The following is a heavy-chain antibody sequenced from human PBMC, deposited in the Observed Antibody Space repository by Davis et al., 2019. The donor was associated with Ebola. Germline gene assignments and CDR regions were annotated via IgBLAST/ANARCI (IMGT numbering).Heavy chain of an antibody. V-gene: IGHV3-48*02. CDR2: ISSSSSTI. Sequence: GESLKISCAASGFTFGSYSMNWVRQAPGKGLEWVSYISSSSSTIYYADSVKGRFTISRDNAKNSLYLQMNSLRDEDTAVYYCARGIRGYSYGYDYWGQGTLVTVSS. CDR1: GFTFGSYS. D-gene: IGHD5-18*01. CDR3: ARGIRGYSYGYDY. J-gene: IGHJ4*02.